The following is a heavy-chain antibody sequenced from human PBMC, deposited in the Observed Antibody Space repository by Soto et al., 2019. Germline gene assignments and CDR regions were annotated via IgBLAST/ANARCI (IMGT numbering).Heavy chain of an antibody. CDR3: TRGGQLFAGNYFDY. Sequence: QVQLVQSGAEVKKPGASVKVSCKASGYTFTSYGISWVRQAPGQGLEWMGWISNYNGDTNYAQKLQGIVNMTTDTSTSAAYMELRSLKSDDTAVYYCTRGGQLFAGNYFDYWGQGTLVTVSS. V-gene: IGHV1-18*01. J-gene: IGHJ4*02. CDR2: ISNYNGDT. CDR1: GYTFTSYG. D-gene: IGHD3-10*02.